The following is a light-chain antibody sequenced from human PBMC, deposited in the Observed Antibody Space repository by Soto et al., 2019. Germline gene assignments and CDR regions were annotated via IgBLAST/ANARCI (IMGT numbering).Light chain of an antibody. V-gene: IGKV3-20*01. CDR1: QSVTSSY. CDR2: GSF. J-gene: IGKJ3*01. Sequence: EIVVTQSPGTLSLSPGERLTLSCRASQSVTSSYLAWYQHEPGQAPRLLIYGSFTKATGTPDRFSGSGSGTDFTLTISRLEPEDFAVYYCQQYGSSPFTFGRGTKVDIK. CDR3: QQYGSSPFT.